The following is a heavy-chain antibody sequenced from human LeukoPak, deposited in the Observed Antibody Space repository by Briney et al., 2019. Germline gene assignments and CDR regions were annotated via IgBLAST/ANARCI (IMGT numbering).Heavy chain of an antibody. CDR3: ARAPLGRDYGGNTFDY. V-gene: IGHV3-66*01. J-gene: IGHJ4*02. CDR2: IYSGGST. Sequence: GGSLRLSCAASGFTFSDYYMSWIRQAPGKGLERVSVIYSGGSTYYADSVKGRFTISRDNSKNTLYLQMNSLRAEDTAVYYCARAPLGRDYGGNTFDYWGQGTLVTVSS. D-gene: IGHD4-23*01. CDR1: GFTFSDYY.